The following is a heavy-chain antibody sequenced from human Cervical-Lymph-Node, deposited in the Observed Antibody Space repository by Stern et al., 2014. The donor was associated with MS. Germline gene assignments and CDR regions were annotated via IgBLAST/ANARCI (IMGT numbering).Heavy chain of an antibody. CDR3: ARHGRDGYNFALDY. J-gene: IGHJ4*02. D-gene: IGHD5-24*01. Sequence: QVQLQESGPGLVKPSETLSLTCTVSGDSMSSSGHYWAWIRQPPGKGLEWIGCVYSSGRTLDNSSFRSGVPISLDTPTNQFSLSLTSVTAADTAVYYCARHGRDGYNFALDYWGQGNLVTVSS. V-gene: IGHV4-39*01. CDR2: VYSSGRT. CDR1: GDSMSSSGHY.